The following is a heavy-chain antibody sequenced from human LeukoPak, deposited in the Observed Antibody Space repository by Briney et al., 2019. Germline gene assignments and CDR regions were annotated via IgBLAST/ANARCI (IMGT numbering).Heavy chain of an antibody. D-gene: IGHD2-15*01. V-gene: IGHV1-2*02. CDR2: INPRDGGT. CDR3: AREGNGLLSKDLDY. J-gene: IGHJ4*02. CDR1: GYTFTDYY. Sequence: ASVKVSCKGSGYTFTDYYLHWVRQAPGQGLEWVGYINPRDGGTSSPQNFRGRVTMTTDASSSTAYMELSRLTSDDTALYYCAREGNGLLSKDLDYWGQGTLVTVSS.